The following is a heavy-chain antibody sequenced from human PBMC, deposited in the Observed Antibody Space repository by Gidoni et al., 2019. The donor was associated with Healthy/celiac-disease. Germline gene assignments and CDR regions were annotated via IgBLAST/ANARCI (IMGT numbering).Heavy chain of an antibody. CDR2: IYYSGNT. CDR1: GGSISSYY. V-gene: IGHV4-59*08. Sequence: QVQLQESVPGLVKPSETLSLTCTVSGGSISSYYLSWIRQPPGKGLEWIGYIYYSGNTNYNLSLKSRVTISVDTSKNQFSLKLSSVTAADTAVYYCASWTTVTNDPLDYYYGMDVWGQGTTVTVSS. D-gene: IGHD4-17*01. J-gene: IGHJ6*02. CDR3: ASWTTVTNDPLDYYYGMDV.